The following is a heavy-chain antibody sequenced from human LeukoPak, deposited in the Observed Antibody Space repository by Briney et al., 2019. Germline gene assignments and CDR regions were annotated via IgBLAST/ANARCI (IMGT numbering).Heavy chain of an antibody. J-gene: IGHJ5*02. V-gene: IGHV3-53*01. CDR3: ASRATVTTDRFWFDP. CDR1: GFTVSSNY. CDR2: IYSGGST. D-gene: IGHD4-11*01. Sequence: TGGSLRLSCAASGFTVSSNYMSWVRQAPGKGLKWVSVIYSGGSTYYADSVKGRFTISRDNSKNTLYLQMNSLRAEDTAVYYCASRATVTTDRFWFDPWGQGTPVTVSS.